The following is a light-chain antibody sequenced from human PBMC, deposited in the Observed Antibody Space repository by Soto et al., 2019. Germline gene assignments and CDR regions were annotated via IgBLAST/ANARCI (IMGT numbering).Light chain of an antibody. V-gene: IGKV3-20*01. J-gene: IGKJ2*01. Sequence: EIVLTQSPGTLSLSPGERATLSCRASQSVSSSSYLAWYQQKPGQAPRLLIYGASSMATGIPDRFSGSGSGTDFTLTISRLEPEDFAVYYCHQYGSSPSYTFGQGTKLEIK. CDR1: QSVSSSSY. CDR3: HQYGSSPSYT. CDR2: GAS.